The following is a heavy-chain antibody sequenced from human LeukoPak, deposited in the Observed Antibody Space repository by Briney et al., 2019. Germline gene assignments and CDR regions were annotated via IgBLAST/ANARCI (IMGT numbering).Heavy chain of an antibody. CDR3: ARPVGIPNSGWGVRYFDY. V-gene: IGHV3-7*01. D-gene: IGHD6-19*01. J-gene: IGHJ4*02. Sequence: PGGSLRLSCAASGFTFNSYWMTWVRQAPGKGLEWVAHINQDGSDKYYVDSVKGRFTISRDNAKNSLSLQMNSLRAEDTAVYYCARPVGIPNSGWGVRYFDYWGQGNLVTVSS. CDR1: GFTFNSYW. CDR2: INQDGSDK.